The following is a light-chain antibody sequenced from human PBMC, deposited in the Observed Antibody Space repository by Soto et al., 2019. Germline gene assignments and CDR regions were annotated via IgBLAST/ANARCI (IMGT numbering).Light chain of an antibody. CDR3: ASYTSSSTSVI. Sequence: QSALTQPPSASGSPGQSVTISCTGTSSDVGGHNYVSWYQQLPGKAPKLIIFEVSNRPSGISSRFSGSKSGNTASLTISGLQAEDEADYYCASYTSSSTSVIFGRGTKVTVL. CDR2: EVS. J-gene: IGLJ2*01. CDR1: SSDVGGHNY. V-gene: IGLV2-14*01.